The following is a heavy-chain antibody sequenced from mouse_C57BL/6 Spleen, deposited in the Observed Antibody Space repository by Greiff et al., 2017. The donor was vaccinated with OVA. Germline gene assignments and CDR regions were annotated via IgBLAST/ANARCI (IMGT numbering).Heavy chain of an antibody. Sequence: QVQLQQSGAELVRPGTSVKLSCKASGYTFTSYWMHWVKQRPGQGLEWIGVIDPSDSYTNYNQKFKGKATLTVDTSSSTAYMQLSSLTSEDSAVYYCARSVDGYYGWFDYWGQGTLVTVSA. J-gene: IGHJ3*01. D-gene: IGHD2-3*01. CDR2: IDPSDSYT. V-gene: IGHV1-59*01. CDR1: GYTFTSYW. CDR3: ARSVDGYYGWFDY.